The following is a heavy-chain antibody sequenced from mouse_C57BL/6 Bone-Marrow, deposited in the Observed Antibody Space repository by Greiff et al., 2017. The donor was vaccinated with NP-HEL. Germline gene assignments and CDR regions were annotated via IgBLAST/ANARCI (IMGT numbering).Heavy chain of an antibody. CDR1: RFSLTSYG. J-gene: IGHJ4*01. V-gene: IGHV2-5*01. CDR2: IWRGGST. Sequence: VKLVESGPGLVQPSQSLSITCTVSRFSLTSYGVHWVRQSPGKGLEWLGVIWRGGSTDYNAAFMSRLSITKDNSKSQVFFKMNSLQADDTAIYYCAKRGGFPYNYAMDYWGQGTSVTVSS. CDR3: AKRGGFPYNYAMDY.